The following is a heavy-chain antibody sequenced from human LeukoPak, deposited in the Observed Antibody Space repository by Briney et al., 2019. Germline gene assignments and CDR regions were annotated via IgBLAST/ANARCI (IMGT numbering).Heavy chain of an antibody. V-gene: IGHV4-59*12. D-gene: IGHD3-10*01. CDR1: GFTFTSYA. Sequence: AGGSLRLSCAASGFTFTSYAMSWVRQAPGKGLEWIGYIYYSGSTNYNPSLKSRVTISIDKSKNPFSLKLSSVTAADTAVYYCARRTTVRGVGWFDSWGQGILVTVSS. CDR2: IYYSGST. CDR3: ARRTTVRGVGWFDS. J-gene: IGHJ5*01.